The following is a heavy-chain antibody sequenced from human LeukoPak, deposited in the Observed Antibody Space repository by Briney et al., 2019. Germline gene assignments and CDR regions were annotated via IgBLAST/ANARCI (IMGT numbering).Heavy chain of an antibody. J-gene: IGHJ6*03. D-gene: IGHD6-13*01. V-gene: IGHV3-30*02. CDR3: AKQMMERQQYYYMDV. CDR1: GFTYSHYG. Sequence: GGSLILSCAASGFTYSHYGMHWVRQAPGKGLEWLTHIRYDESATYYADSVKGRFTISRENSKNTLYLQMNCLRPEDTAVYYCAKQMMERQQYYYMDVWGKGTSVTVSS. CDR2: IRYDESAT.